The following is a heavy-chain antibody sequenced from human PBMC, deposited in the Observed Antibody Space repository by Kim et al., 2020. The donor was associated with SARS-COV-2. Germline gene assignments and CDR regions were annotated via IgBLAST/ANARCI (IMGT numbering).Heavy chain of an antibody. CDR3: ARGSDH. V-gene: IGHV3-23*01. CDR1: GFTFSIDA. J-gene: IGHJ4*02. Sequence: VGSLRLSCAASGFTFSIDAMIWVRQAPGMGLECVSVITGSGDKRQYADSVKGRFTISRDNSKSMLYLQMNSLRVEDTAIYYCARGSDHWGQGTLVTVSS. CDR2: ITGSGDKR.